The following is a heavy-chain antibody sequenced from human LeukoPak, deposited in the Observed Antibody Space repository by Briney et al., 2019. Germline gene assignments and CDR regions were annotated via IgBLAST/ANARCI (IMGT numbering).Heavy chain of an antibody. CDR1: GGSISSYY. Sequence: SETLSLTCTVSGGSISSYYWSWIRQPPGKGLEWIGYIYYSGSTNYNPPLKSRVTISVDTSKNQFSLKLSSVTAADTAVYYCAAGYGSGSYYFDYWGQGTLVTVSS. CDR3: AAGYGSGSYYFDY. V-gene: IGHV4-59*08. D-gene: IGHD3-10*01. CDR2: IYYSGST. J-gene: IGHJ4*02.